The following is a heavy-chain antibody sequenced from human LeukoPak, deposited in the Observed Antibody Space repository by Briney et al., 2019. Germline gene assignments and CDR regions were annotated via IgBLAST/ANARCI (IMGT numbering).Heavy chain of an antibody. Sequence: ASVKVSCKASGGTSSSYAISWVRQAPGQGLEWMGRIIPILGIANYAQKFQGRVTMTEDTSTDTAYMELSSLRSEDTAVYYCATSVYGDYRGWGQGTLVTVSS. CDR3: ATSVYGDYRG. J-gene: IGHJ4*02. CDR2: IIPILGIA. V-gene: IGHV1-69*04. CDR1: GGTSSSYA. D-gene: IGHD4-17*01.